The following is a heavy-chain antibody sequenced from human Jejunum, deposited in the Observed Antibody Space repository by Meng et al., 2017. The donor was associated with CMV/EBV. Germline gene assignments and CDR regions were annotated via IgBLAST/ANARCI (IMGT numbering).Heavy chain of an antibody. CDR2: IKSDGTTT. J-gene: IGHJ4*02. Sequence: EVQLVESGGGLVQPGGSLRLSCVASGFACSIYWMHWVRQAPGKGLVWVSRIKSDGTTTGYANFVHGRFTISRDNAKNTLYLEMNSLRDEDTAVYYCATFMTVDIWGQGTLVTVSS. V-gene: IGHV3-74*01. CDR1: GFACSIYW. CDR3: ATFMTVDI. D-gene: IGHD3-22*01.